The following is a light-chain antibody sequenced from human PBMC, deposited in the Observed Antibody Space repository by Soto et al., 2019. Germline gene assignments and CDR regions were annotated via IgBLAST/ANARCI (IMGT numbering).Light chain of an antibody. CDR2: EVS. CDR1: RSDVGGYNY. V-gene: IGLV2-8*01. J-gene: IGLJ1*01. Sequence: QSVLTQPPSASGSPGQSVTISCTGTRSDVGGYNYVSWYQLHPGKAPKLMIYEVSTRPSGVPDRFSGSKSGNAASLTVSGLQAEDEADYYCSSYAGSLYVFGTGTKVTVL. CDR3: SSYAGSLYV.